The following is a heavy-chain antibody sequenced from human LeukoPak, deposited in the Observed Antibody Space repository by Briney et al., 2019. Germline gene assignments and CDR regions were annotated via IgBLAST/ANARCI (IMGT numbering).Heavy chain of an antibody. J-gene: IGHJ6*03. CDR2: ISGSGGHT. D-gene: IGHD5-24*01. CDR1: RITSSSHA. V-gene: IGHV3-23*01. Sequence: GGSLRLSCEAPRITSSSHAMSWVRQAPGKGLQWVSLISGSGGHTYYGDSVKGRFTISRDNSKNTVYLQMSSLRAEDTAIYYCAKGGVATMRDGYNYYYYYMEVWGRGTTVTVSS. CDR3: AKGGVATMRDGYNYYYYYMEV.